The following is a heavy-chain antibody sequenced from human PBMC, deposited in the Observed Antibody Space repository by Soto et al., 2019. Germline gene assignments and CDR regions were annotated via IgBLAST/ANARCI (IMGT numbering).Heavy chain of an antibody. CDR2: IKSKRDGGTV. CDR1: RFTFRDAW. Sequence: LRLSCAASRFTFRDAWMSWVRQAPGKGLEWVGQIKSKRDGGTVDYAALVKGRITISRDDSKNTLYLQMDSLKTEDTAVYYCATGRTGSFWGQGTLVTVSS. J-gene: IGHJ4*02. D-gene: IGHD3-10*01. V-gene: IGHV3-15*01. CDR3: ATGRTGSF.